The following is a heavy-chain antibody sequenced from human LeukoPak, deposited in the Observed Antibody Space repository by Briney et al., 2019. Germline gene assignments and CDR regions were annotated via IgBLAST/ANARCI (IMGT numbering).Heavy chain of an antibody. J-gene: IGHJ4*02. V-gene: IGHV3-21*04. CDR2: ISSSSSFT. D-gene: IGHD3-22*01. Sequence: GGSLRLSCAASRFTFSTYTMNWVRQAPGKGLEWVSSISSSSSFTNYADSVWGRFTISRDNAENSLFLQMNSLRAEDTAVYYCARDGDYNSTGGVDYWGRGTLVTVSS. CDR3: ARDGDYNSTGGVDY. CDR1: RFTFSTYT.